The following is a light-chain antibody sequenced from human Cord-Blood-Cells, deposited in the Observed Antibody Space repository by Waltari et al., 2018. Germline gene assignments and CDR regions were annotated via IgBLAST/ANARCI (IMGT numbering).Light chain of an antibody. J-gene: IGKJ4*01. CDR2: WAS. CDR1: QSFLYSSNNKNY. CDR3: QQYYSTPLT. V-gene: IGKV4-1*01. Sequence: DLVMTQSPDSLAVSLGERATTTCKSSQSFLYSSNNKNYLAWYQQKPGQPPKLLIYWASTRESGVPDRFSGSGSGTDFTLTISSLQVEDVAVYYCQQYYSTPLTFGGGTKVEIK.